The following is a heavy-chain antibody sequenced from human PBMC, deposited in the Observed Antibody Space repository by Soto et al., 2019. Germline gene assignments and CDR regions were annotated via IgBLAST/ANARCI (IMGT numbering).Heavy chain of an antibody. D-gene: IGHD3-3*01. J-gene: IGHJ3*02. CDR3: AKDWTSI. Sequence: GGSLRLSCAASGFTFSTYSMTWVRQAPGKGLEWVSTISGSGGSTYYIDSVKGRFTISRDNSKNTLYLQMNSLRAEDTAVYYCAKDWTSIWGQGTMVTVSS. V-gene: IGHV3-23*01. CDR1: GFTFSTYS. CDR2: ISGSGGST.